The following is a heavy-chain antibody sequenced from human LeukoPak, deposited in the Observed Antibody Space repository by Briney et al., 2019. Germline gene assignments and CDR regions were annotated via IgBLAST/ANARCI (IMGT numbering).Heavy chain of an antibody. CDR2: TYYRSKWYN. Sequence: SQTPSLTCATSGDSVSSNSAAWNWTRQSPSRGLEWLGRTYYRSKWYNDYAVFVKSRITINPDTSKNQFSLQLNSVTPEDTAVYYCARGFYGDYTGWYFDLWGRGTLVTVSS. CDR3: ARGFYGDYTGWYFDL. D-gene: IGHD4-17*01. V-gene: IGHV6-1*01. CDR1: GDSVSSNSAA. J-gene: IGHJ2*01.